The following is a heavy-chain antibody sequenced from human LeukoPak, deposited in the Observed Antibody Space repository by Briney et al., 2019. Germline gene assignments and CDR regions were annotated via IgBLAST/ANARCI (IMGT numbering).Heavy chain of an antibody. CDR2: ISSSGSTI. D-gene: IGHD3-3*01. J-gene: IGHJ4*02. CDR1: GFTFSSYE. V-gene: IGHV3-48*03. Sequence: GGSMRLSCAASGFTFSSYEMNWVRQAPGKGLEWVSYISSSGSTIYYADSVKGRFTISRDNAKNSLYLQMNSLRAEDTAVYYCARYHDFWSGYGIFDYWGQGTLVTVSS. CDR3: ARYHDFWSGYGIFDY.